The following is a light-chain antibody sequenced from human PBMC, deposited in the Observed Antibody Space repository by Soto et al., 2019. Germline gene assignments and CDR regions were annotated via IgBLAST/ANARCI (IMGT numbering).Light chain of an antibody. V-gene: IGKV3-11*01. Sequence: EIVLTKSPATLSLSPGERATLSCRASQSVSSYLAWYQQKPGQAPRLLIYDASNRATGIPARFSGSGSGTDFTLTISSLAPEDFAVYYCQQRSNWPPLLTFGGGTQVQIK. CDR3: QQRSNWPPLLT. J-gene: IGKJ4*01. CDR1: QSVSSY. CDR2: DAS.